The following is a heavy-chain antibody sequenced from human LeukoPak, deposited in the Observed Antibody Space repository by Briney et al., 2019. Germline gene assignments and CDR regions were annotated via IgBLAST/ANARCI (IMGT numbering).Heavy chain of an antibody. CDR3: ARHVDTALIGAFHI. V-gene: IGHV4-59*08. Sequence: SETLSLTCTVSGGSIRSDFWSWIRQPPGKGLEWIGYVYYSGSTNYSPSLNSRVTISTDRSKKEVSLRLSSVTAADTAMYFCARHVDTALIGAFHIWGQGTMVTVS. D-gene: IGHD5-18*01. J-gene: IGHJ3*02. CDR1: GGSIRSDF. CDR2: VYYSGST.